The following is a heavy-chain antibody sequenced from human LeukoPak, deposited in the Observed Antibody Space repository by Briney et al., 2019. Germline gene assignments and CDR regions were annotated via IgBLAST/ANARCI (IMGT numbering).Heavy chain of an antibody. D-gene: IGHD3-22*01. Sequence: GRSLRLSCAASGFTFSSYGMHWVRQAPGKGLEWVAVIWYDGSNKYYADSVKGRFTISRDNSKNTLYLQMNSLRAEDTAVYYCARDEEYYYDSSGYPFDYWGQGTLVTVSS. V-gene: IGHV3-33*01. CDR3: ARDEEYYYDSSGYPFDY. CDR1: GFTFSSYG. CDR2: IWYDGSNK. J-gene: IGHJ4*02.